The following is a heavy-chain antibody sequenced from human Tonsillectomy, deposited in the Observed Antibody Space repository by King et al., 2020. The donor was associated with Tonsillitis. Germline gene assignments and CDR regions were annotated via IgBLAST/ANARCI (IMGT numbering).Heavy chain of an antibody. CDR1: GFTFSNYA. V-gene: IGHV3-23*04. Sequence: VQLVESGGGLVKPGGSLRLSCVASGFTFSNYAMNWVRQAPGKGLEWVSIISASGGSTYFADSVRGRFTISRDNSKNTLYLQMNSLRAEDTAVYYCAKDEGLVWFGESRAIDYWGQGTLVTVFS. D-gene: IGHD3-10*01. CDR3: AKDEGLVWFGESRAIDY. CDR2: ISASGGST. J-gene: IGHJ4*02.